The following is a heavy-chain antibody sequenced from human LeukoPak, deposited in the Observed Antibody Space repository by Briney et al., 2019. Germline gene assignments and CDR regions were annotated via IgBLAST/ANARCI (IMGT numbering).Heavy chain of an antibody. D-gene: IGHD3-22*01. CDR2: IKQDGSEK. V-gene: IGHV3-7*05. Sequence: GGSLRLSRAASGFTFSNYWMSWVRQAPGKGLEWVAKIKQDGSEKYYVDSVKGRFTISRDNAKNSLYLQMNSLRAEDTAVYYCARGGYYDSSGRNFDYWGQGTLVTVSS. CDR3: ARGGYYDSSGRNFDY. J-gene: IGHJ4*02. CDR1: GFTFSNYW.